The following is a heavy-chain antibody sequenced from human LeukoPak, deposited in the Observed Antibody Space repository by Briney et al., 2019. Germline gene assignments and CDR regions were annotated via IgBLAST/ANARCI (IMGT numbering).Heavy chain of an antibody. CDR2: IVPIFGTA. CDR3: ASHKPSSGWFNDAFDI. CDR1: GGTFSSYA. V-gene: IGHV1-69*05. D-gene: IGHD6-19*01. Sequence: SVKVSCKASGGTFSSYAISWVRQAPGQGLEWMGGIVPIFGTANYAQKFQGRVTITTDESTSTAYMELSSLRSEDTAVYYCASHKPSSGWFNDAFDIWGQGTMVTVSS. J-gene: IGHJ3*02.